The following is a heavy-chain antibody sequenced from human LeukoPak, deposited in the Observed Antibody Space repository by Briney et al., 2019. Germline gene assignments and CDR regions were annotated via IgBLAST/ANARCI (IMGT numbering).Heavy chain of an antibody. CDR3: ARDDGYCSGCSCPYYYYGMDV. CDR1: GYTFTSYG. CDR2: ISAYNGNT. D-gene: IGHD2-15*01. Sequence: GASVKVSCKASGYTFTSYGISWVRQAPGQGLEWMGWISAYNGNTNYAQKLQGRVTMTTDTSTSTAYMELRSLRSDDTAVYYCARDDGYCSGCSCPYYYYGMDVWGQGTTVTVSS. V-gene: IGHV1-18*01. J-gene: IGHJ6*02.